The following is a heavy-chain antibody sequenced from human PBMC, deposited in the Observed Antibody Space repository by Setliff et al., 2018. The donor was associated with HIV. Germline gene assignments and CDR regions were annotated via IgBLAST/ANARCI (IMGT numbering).Heavy chain of an antibody. CDR3: AIGSYYDILTGAFDY. CDR1: GGSASNSRYY. D-gene: IGHD3-9*01. CDR2: IHYNERT. Sequence: SETLSLTCTVSGGSASNSRYYWAWIRQPPGKGLEYIGSIHYNERTYYNPSLKSRVAISIDTSKNQFSLKLSSVTAADTAVYYCAIGSYYDILTGAFDYWGQGTLVTVSS. V-gene: IGHV4-39*01. J-gene: IGHJ4*02.